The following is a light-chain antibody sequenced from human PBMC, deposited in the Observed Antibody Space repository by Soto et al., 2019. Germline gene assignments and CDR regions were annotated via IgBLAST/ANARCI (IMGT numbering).Light chain of an antibody. V-gene: IGLV2-23*02. CDR1: SSEIGTYNL. Sequence: QSELTQPASVSGSPGQSITISCTGTSSEIGTYNLVSWYQQYPGKAPKLMIYEVRKRPSGITDRFSGSKSGNTASLTISWLQAEDEADYYCCSYAGSNSVIFGGGTKVTVL. CDR2: EVR. J-gene: IGLJ2*01. CDR3: CSYAGSNSVI.